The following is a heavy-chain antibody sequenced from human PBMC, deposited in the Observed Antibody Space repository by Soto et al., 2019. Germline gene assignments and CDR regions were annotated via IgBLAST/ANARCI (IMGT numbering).Heavy chain of an antibody. CDR2: ITSSGSTI. CDR3: ARAASYDFWSRDDYYYYYYMDV. D-gene: IGHD3-3*01. V-gene: IGHV3-11*01. CDR1: GFTFSDYY. J-gene: IGHJ6*03. Sequence: QVQLVESRGGLVKPGGSLRLSCAASGFTFSDYYMSWIRHAPGKGLEWVSYITSSGSTIYYADSVKGRFTISRDNAKNSVYLQMNSLRAEDTAVYYCARAASYDFWSRDDYYYYYYMDVWGKGTTVTVSS.